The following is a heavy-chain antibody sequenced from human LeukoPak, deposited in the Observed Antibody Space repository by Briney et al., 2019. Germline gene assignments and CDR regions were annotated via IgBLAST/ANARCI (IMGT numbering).Heavy chain of an antibody. CDR1: GGSISSGSYY. V-gene: IGHV4-61*02. J-gene: IGHJ4*02. D-gene: IGHD3-22*01. CDR2: IYTSGST. CDR3: ARGLDYYDSSGYFNLDY. Sequence: SETLSLTCTVSGGSISSGSYYWSWIRQPAGKGLEWIGRIYTSGSTNYNPSLKSRVTISVDTSKNQFSLKLSSVTAADTAVYYCARGLDYYDSSGYFNLDYWGQGTLVTVSS.